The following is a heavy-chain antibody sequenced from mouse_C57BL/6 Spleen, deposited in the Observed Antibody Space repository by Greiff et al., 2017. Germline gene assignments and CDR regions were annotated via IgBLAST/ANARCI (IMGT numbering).Heavy chain of an antibody. CDR1: GYTFTGYW. CDR3: ARSLPYYAMDY. CDR2: ILPGSGST. Sequence: QVQLQQSGAELMKPGASVKLSCKATGYTFTGYWIAWVKQRPGHGLEWIGDILPGSGSTNYNEKFKGKATFTADTSSNTAYMQLSSLTTEDSAVYAGARSLPYYAMDYWGQGTSVTVSS. V-gene: IGHV1-9*01. J-gene: IGHJ4*01.